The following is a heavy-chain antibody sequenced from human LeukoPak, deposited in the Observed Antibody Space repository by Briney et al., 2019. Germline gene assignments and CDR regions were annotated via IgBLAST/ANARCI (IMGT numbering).Heavy chain of an antibody. Sequence: PSETLSLTCTVSGGSMSTYYWSWIRQSPGKGLEWNGYIYYSGSTSYNPSLRSRLTISIDTSKTQFYLKLSSVTAADTAVYYCARVVYSGSWGYFDYWGQGILVTVSS. D-gene: IGHD3-10*01. CDR1: GGSMSTYY. J-gene: IGHJ4*02. V-gene: IGHV4-59*01. CDR3: ARVVYSGSWGYFDY. CDR2: IYYSGST.